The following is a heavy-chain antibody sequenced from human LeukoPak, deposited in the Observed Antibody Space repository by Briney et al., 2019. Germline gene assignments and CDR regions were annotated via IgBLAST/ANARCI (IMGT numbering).Heavy chain of an antibody. CDR1: GGTFSSYA. D-gene: IGHD4-17*01. CDR3: ARVGGSQDYGDYFDY. Sequence: SVKVSCKASGGTFSSYAISWVRQAPGQGLEWMGGIIPIFGKANYAQKFQGRVTITTDESTSTAYMELSSLRSEVTAVYYCARVGGSQDYGDYFDYWGQGTLVTVSS. V-gene: IGHV1-69*05. J-gene: IGHJ4*02. CDR2: IIPIFGKA.